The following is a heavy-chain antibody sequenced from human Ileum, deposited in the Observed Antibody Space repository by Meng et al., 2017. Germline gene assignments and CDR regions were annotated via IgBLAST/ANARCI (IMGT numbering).Heavy chain of an antibody. D-gene: IGHD6-25*01. V-gene: IGHV6-1*01. J-gene: IGHJ4*02. CDR2: TYYRSKWYN. CDR1: GDRLLYHSAT. CDR3: AREAHLAAFGH. Sequence: VQMWTAGPGLVNPSHTLSLPWSISGDRLLYHSATWNWVRQSPSRGLEWMGMTYYRSKWYNDYDLSVNSRITVNPDTSKNQISLQLNSVTPDDTAVYYCAREAHLAAFGHWGQGTLVTVSS.